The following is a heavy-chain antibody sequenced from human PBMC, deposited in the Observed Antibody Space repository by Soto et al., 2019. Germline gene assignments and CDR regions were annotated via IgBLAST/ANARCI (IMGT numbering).Heavy chain of an antibody. J-gene: IGHJ4*02. CDR1: GDSISSFY. CDR2: IFSSGST. D-gene: IGHD2-2*01. V-gene: IGHV4-59*01. Sequence: SETLSLTCTVSGDSISSFYWTWIRQPPGKGLEWVGYIFSSGSTNYNPSLKSRVTISVDTSENQFSLELTSVTAADTAVYYCARVGYCSSTPCWPIGYFEYWGQGTLVTVSS. CDR3: ARVGYCSSTPCWPIGYFEY.